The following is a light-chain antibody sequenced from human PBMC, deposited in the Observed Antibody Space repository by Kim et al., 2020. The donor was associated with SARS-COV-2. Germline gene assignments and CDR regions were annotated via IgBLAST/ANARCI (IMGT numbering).Light chain of an antibody. J-gene: IGLJ1*01. CDR1: NFGRKW. Sequence: GKSAGKTDGGNNFGRKWGQRYEQWSGQDPGLGLYFDSDRHSRSPERFSGQNSGNTASQTISRVESRDEAGYYCQVWDSSCDHRGYVFGTGTKVTVL. V-gene: IGLV3-21*04. CDR3: QVWDSSCDHRGYV. CDR2: FDS.